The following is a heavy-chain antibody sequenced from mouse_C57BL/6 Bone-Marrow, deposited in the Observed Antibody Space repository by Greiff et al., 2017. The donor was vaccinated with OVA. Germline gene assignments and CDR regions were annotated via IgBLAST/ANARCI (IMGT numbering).Heavy chain of an antibody. J-gene: IGHJ1*03. CDR3: ARDLFYGNYVHWYFDV. CDR2: INYDGSST. CDR1: GFTFSDYY. V-gene: IGHV5-16*01. D-gene: IGHD2-1*01. Sequence: EVKLQESEGGLVQPGSSMKLSCTASGFTFSDYYMAWVRQVPEKGLEWVANINYDGSSTYYLDSLKSRFIISRDNAKNILYLQMSSLKSEDTATYYCARDLFYGNYVHWYFDVWGTGTTVTVSS.